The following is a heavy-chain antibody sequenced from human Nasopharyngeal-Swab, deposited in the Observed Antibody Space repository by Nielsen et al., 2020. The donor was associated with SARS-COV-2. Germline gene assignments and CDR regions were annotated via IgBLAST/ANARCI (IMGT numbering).Heavy chain of an antibody. V-gene: IGHV4-34*01. J-gene: IGHJ6*03. Sequence: SETPSLTCAVSGGSFSADYWGWIRQPPGRGLEWIGEINHSGSTNYNPSLKSRVTISVDPSKNQFSLRLSSVTAADTAVYYCARGLSGIVPSPILGLGPYYYYYYMDVWGKGTTVTVSS. CDR1: GGSFSADY. CDR3: ARGLSGIVPSPILGLGPYYYYYYMDV. D-gene: IGHD7-27*01. CDR2: INHSGST.